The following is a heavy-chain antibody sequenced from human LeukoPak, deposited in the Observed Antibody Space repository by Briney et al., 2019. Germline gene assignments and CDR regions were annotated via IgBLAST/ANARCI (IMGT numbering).Heavy chain of an antibody. Sequence: SETLSLTCTVSGGSISPYYWSWIRQPPGKGLEWIGEINHSGSTNYNPSLKSRVTISVDTSKNQFSLKLSSVTAADTAVYYCARWNYDSSGYYYFDYWGQGTLVTVSS. D-gene: IGHD3-22*01. CDR2: INHSGST. J-gene: IGHJ4*02. CDR3: ARWNYDSSGYYYFDY. V-gene: IGHV4-34*01. CDR1: GGSISPYY.